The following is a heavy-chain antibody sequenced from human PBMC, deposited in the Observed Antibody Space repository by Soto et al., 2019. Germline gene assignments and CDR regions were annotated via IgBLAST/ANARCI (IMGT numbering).Heavy chain of an antibody. J-gene: IGHJ4*02. CDR2: ISGSGTNT. D-gene: IGHD5-12*01. CDR1: GFPFSSYV. V-gene: IGHV3-23*01. Sequence: VRLLESGGGLIQPGGSLRLSFAASGFPFSSYVMSWVRQAPGTGLEWVSGISGSGTNTYYADSVKGRFTISRDNSKNTLYLQMTSLRAEDTAEYYCAKDNSPYSGYNSFDYWGEGTLVTVSS. CDR3: AKDNSPYSGYNSFDY.